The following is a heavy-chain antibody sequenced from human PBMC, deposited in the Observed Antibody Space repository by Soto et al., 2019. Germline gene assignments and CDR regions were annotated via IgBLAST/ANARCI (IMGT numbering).Heavy chain of an antibody. Sequence: ESGGGLVQPGGSLRLSCAASGFTFSSYSMNWVRQAPGKGLEWVSYISSSSSTIYYADSVKGRFTISRDNAKNSLYLQMNSLRAEDTAVYYCARDQAGSSWYPFDYWGQGTLVTVSS. CDR1: GFTFSSYS. V-gene: IGHV3-48*01. J-gene: IGHJ4*02. CDR3: ARDQAGSSWYPFDY. D-gene: IGHD6-13*01. CDR2: ISSSSSTI.